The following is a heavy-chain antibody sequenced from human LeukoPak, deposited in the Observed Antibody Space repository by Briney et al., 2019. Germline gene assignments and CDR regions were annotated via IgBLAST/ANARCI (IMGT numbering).Heavy chain of an antibody. V-gene: IGHV3-9*01. CDR3: AKSTVSFYDTTGPDY. J-gene: IGHJ4*02. D-gene: IGHD3-22*01. CDR2: ISWSGGNV. CDR1: GFIFDGYA. Sequence: GRSLRLSCVASGFIFDGYAMRWVRQAPGKGLEWVSAISWSGGNVDYADSVKGRFAISRDNSKNSLYLQMNSLRAEDTALYYCAKSTVSFYDTTGPDYWGQGTLVTVSS.